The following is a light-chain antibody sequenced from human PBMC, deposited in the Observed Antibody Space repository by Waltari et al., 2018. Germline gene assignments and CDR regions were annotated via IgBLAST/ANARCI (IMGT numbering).Light chain of an antibody. J-gene: IGLJ2*01. CDR3: CSYAGSGTLDVV. V-gene: IGLV2-23*02. CDR2: EVT. CDR1: SSDFGSYNL. Sequence: QSALTQPASVSGSPGQSITISCTGASSDFGSYNLVSWYQPHPGKAPKVMIYEVTKRPSGVSDRFSGSRSGNTASLTISGLQPEDEADYYCCSYAGSGTLDVVFGGGTKLTVL.